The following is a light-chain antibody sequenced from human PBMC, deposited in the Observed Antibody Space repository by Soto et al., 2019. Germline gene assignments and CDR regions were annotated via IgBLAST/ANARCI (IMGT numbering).Light chain of an antibody. CDR2: SIN. V-gene: IGLV1-40*02. CDR3: QSFDDNMRGFV. Sequence: QSVLTQPPSVSGAPGQRVTISCTGGKGHDVHWYQHLPGRAPRLLMYSINNRASGVPDRFSSSRSGTSESLTISGLQADDEGSYFCQSFDDNMRGFVFGTGTKLTVL. J-gene: IGLJ1*01. CDR1: GKGHD.